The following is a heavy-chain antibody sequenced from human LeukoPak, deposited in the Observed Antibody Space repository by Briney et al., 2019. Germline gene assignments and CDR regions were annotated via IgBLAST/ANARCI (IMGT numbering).Heavy chain of an antibody. CDR2: IYTSGST. CDR1: GGSISSCSYY. J-gene: IGHJ3*02. CDR3: AGGRELNGVLDAFDI. Sequence: MTSETLSLTCTVSGGSISSCSYYWSWIRQPAGKGLEWIGRIYTSGSTNYNPSLKSRVTISVDTSKNQFSLKLSSVTAADTAVYYCAGGRELNGVLDAFDIWGQGTMVTVSS. D-gene: IGHD1-26*01. V-gene: IGHV4-61*02.